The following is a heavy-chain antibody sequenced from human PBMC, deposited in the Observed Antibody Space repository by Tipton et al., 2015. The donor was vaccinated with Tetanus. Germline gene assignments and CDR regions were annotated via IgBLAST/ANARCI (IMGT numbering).Heavy chain of an antibody. CDR3: ARGMAEASNCGGDCYSDY. CDR2: ISSSSRYI. CDR1: GFTLSRYT. J-gene: IGHJ4*02. V-gene: IGHV3-21*01. Sequence: SLRLSCPASGFTLSRYTLNWVRQAPGKGLEWVSSISSSSRYIYYADSVKGRFTISRDNAKNSLYLQMISLRAEDTAVYSCARGMAEASNCGGDCYSDYWGQGTLVTVSS. D-gene: IGHD2-21*02.